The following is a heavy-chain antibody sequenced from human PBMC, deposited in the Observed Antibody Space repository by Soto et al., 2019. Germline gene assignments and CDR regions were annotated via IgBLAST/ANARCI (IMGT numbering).Heavy chain of an antibody. V-gene: IGHV5-51*01. CDR3: ARRHYDILSGYWGPGYFDY. D-gene: IGHD3-9*01. CDR2: IYPGDSDT. Sequence: GESLKISCRVSGYTFSSYWIGGVRQMPGKGLEWMGIIYPGDSDTKYSPSFQGQVTISADKSISTAYLQWSSLKASDTAMHYCARRHYDILSGYWGPGYFDYWGQGTLVTVSS. CDR1: GYTFSSYW. J-gene: IGHJ4*02.